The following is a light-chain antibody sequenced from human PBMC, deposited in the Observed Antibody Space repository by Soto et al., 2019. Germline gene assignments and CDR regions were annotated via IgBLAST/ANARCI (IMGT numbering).Light chain of an antibody. J-gene: IGKJ3*01. CDR1: QSINSRY. CDR3: QQFGSSPRFT. V-gene: IGKV3-20*01. Sequence: EIVLTQSPGTLSLSPGERATLSCRASQSINSRYLAWYQQKPGQAPRLLIYGASSRATGIPERFSGSGAGTDFPLTISRLEPEDFAVYYCQQFGSSPRFTFGPGTKVDIK. CDR2: GAS.